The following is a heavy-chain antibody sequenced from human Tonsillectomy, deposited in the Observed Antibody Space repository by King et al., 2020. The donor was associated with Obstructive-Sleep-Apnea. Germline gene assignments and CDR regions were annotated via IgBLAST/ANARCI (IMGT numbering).Heavy chain of an antibody. Sequence: VQLQESGPGLVKPSETLSLTCTVSGGSISSYYWLWIRQPPGKGLEWIGDIYYSGSTNYNPSLKSRVTISVDTSKNQFSLKLSSVTAADTAVYYCARVLLNSSGWDDAFDIWGQGTMVTVSS. CDR1: GGSISSYY. D-gene: IGHD6-19*01. CDR2: IYYSGST. J-gene: IGHJ3*02. V-gene: IGHV4-59*01. CDR3: ARVLLNSSGWDDAFDI.